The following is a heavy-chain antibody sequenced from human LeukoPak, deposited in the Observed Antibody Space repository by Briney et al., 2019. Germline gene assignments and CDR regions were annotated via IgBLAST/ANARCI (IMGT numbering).Heavy chain of an antibody. CDR2: IKQDGSEK. J-gene: IGHJ4*02. CDR1: GFTFSSYA. V-gene: IGHV3-7*01. Sequence: PGGSLRLSCAASGFTFSSYAMSWVRQAPGKGLEWVANIKQDGSEKYYVDSVKGRFTISRDNAKNSLYLQMNSLRAEDTAVYYCARPDYDSSGCVDYWGQGTLVTVSS. CDR3: ARPDYDSSGCVDY. D-gene: IGHD3-22*01.